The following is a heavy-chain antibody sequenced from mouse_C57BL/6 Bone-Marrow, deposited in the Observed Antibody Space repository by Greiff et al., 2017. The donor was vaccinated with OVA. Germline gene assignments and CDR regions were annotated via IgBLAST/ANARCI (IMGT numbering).Heavy chain of an antibody. CDR3: AMGGNYLDY. J-gene: IGHJ2*01. CDR2: IDPSDSYT. Sequence: QVQLKQPGAELVKPGASVKLSCKASGYTFTSYWMQWVKQRPGQGLEWIGEIDPSDSYTNYNQKFKGKATLTVDTSSSTAYMQLSSLTSEDSAVYYCAMGGNYLDYWGQGTTLTVSS. V-gene: IGHV1-50*01. CDR1: GYTFTSYW.